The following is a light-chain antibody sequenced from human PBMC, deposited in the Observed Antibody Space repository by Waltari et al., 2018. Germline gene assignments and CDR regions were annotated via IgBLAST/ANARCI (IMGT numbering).Light chain of an antibody. CDR1: QSIGIS. CDR3: QKYESLPAT. V-gene: IGKV3-20*01. J-gene: IGKJ1*01. CDR2: HAS. Sequence: DIVLLQSPGTLSLSPGERATLSCRASQSIGISLAWYQQKPGQAPRLLMYHASSRATGIPDRFSGSGYGTDFSLTISRLEPEDFAVYYCQKYESLPATFGQGTKVEIK.